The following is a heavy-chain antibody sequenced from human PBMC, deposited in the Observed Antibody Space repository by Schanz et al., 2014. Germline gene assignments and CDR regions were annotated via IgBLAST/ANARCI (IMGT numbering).Heavy chain of an antibody. CDR2: ISGDHRNT. CDR3: AKDAPYPFDL. CDR1: GFTFRGYA. V-gene: IGHV3-23*01. Sequence: EVQLLESGGGLVQPGGSLRLSCAASGFTFRGYAMSWVRQAPGRGLEWVSSISGDHRNTFYADSVKGRFTISRDNSKNTLYLQMNSLRAEDTAIYYCAKDAPYPFDLWGRGTLXTVSS. J-gene: IGHJ2*01.